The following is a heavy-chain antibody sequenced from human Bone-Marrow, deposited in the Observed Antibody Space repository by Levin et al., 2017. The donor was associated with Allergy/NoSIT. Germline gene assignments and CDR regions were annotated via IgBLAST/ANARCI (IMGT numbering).Heavy chain of an antibody. Sequence: KASETLSLICTVSGGSLSRSYWNWIRQTPGKGLEWIGYIDYSGMTNHNPSLKSRVTISLDTSEKQFSLMLRSVTAADTAVYYCARAPEDFVPGRKFDSWGQGTQVTVSS. CDR3: ARAPEDFVPGRKFDS. D-gene: IGHD3-3*01. CDR2: IDYSGMT. CDR1: GGSLSRSY. V-gene: IGHV4-59*01. J-gene: IGHJ4*02.